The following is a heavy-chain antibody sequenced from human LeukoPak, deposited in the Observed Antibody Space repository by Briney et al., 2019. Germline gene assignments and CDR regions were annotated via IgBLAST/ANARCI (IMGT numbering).Heavy chain of an antibody. CDR3: ARPGQYSSGYPFDY. Sequence: SETLSLTCAVYGGSFSGYYWSWIRQPPGKGLEWIGEINHSGSTNYNPSLKSRVTISVDTSKNQFSLKLSSVTAADTAVYYCARPGQYSSGYPFDYWGQGTLVTVPS. V-gene: IGHV4-34*01. J-gene: IGHJ4*02. CDR2: INHSGST. D-gene: IGHD6-19*01. CDR1: GGSFSGYY.